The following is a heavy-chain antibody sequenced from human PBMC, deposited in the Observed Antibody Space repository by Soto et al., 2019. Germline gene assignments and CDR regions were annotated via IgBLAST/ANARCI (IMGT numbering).Heavy chain of an antibody. CDR1: GGTFSSYG. Sequence: ASVKVSCKASGGTFSSYGISWVRQAPGQGLEWMGWISAYNGHTNYAQKLQVRVTMTTDTSTSTAYLELRSLRSDDTAVYYCARRDYPLDYWGQGTLVTVSS. V-gene: IGHV1-18*01. J-gene: IGHJ4*02. CDR3: ARRDYPLDY. D-gene: IGHD4-17*01. CDR2: ISAYNGHT.